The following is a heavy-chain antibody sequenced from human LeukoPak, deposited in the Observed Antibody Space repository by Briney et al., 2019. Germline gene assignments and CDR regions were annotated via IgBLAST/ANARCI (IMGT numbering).Heavy chain of an antibody. V-gene: IGHV1-2*02. CDR2: IDPNCGGT. J-gene: IGHJ4*02. D-gene: IGHD3-22*01. CDR3: ARVRYYDSSGYSSLPDY. Sequence: ASVEVSCKASGYTFTVYYIHWLRQAPGQGLEWMGWIDPNCGGTNYAQNFQGRVTMTRDTSISTAYMELRRLRSDDTAVYYCARVRYYDSSGYSSLPDYWGQGNLVTVSS. CDR1: GYTFTVYY.